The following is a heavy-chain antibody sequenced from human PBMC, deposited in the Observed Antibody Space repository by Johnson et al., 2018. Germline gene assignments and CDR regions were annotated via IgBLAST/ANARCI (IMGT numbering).Heavy chain of an antibody. Sequence: VQLQESGGGLVQPGGSLRLSCAASGLTLSTYWMHWVRQAPGKGLVWVSLINTDGSSTSHADSVKGRFTISRNNAKNSLYLKMNILRAEDTALYYCAKDIGIGVVLEEHHNDGMDVWGQGTTVTVSS. V-gene: IGHV3-74*01. J-gene: IGHJ6*02. D-gene: IGHD2-2*01. CDR2: INTDGSST. CDR1: GLTLSTYW. CDR3: AKDIGIGVVLEEHHNDGMDV.